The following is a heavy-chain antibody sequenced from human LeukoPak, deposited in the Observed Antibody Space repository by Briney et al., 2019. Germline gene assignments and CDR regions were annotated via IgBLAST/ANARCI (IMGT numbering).Heavy chain of an antibody. CDR3: ASSKVVVAAPDY. Sequence: GGSLRLSCAASGFTFSSYAMHWVRQAPGKGLEWVAVISYDGSNKYYADSVKGRFTISRDNSKNTLYLQMNSLRAEDTAVYYCASSKVVVAAPDYWGQGTLVTVSS. CDR2: ISYDGSNK. J-gene: IGHJ4*02. D-gene: IGHD2-15*01. V-gene: IGHV3-30*04. CDR1: GFTFSSYA.